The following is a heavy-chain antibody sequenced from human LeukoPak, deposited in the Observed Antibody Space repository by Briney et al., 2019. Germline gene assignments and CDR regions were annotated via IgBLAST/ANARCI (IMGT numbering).Heavy chain of an antibody. CDR3: VKVAKYYYGSETYYFFEH. V-gene: IGHV3-43*01. J-gene: IGHJ4*02. CDR2: ISWDGGST. D-gene: IGHD3-10*01. CDR1: GFTFDDYT. Sequence: PGGSLRLSCAASGFTFDDYTMHWVRQAPGKGLEWVSLISWDGGSTYYVDSVKGRFTISRDNAKNSLDLQMNSLRVEDTGIYYCVKVAKYYYGSETYYFFEHWGQGTPVTASS.